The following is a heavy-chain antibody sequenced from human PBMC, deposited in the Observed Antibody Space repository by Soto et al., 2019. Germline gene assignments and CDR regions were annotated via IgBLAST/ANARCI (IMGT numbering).Heavy chain of an antibody. Sequence: SVKVSCKASGGTFSSYTISWVRQAPGQGLEWMGRIIPILGIANYAQKFQGRVTITADKSTSTAYMELSSLRSEDTAVYYCARDPRGITMVRGATTNYYYGMDVWG. D-gene: IGHD3-10*01. CDR1: GGTFSSYT. J-gene: IGHJ6*02. V-gene: IGHV1-69*04. CDR2: IIPILGIA. CDR3: ARDPRGITMVRGATTNYYYGMDV.